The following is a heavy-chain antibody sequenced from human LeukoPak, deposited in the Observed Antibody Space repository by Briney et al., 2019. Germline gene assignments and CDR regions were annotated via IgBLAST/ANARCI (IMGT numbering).Heavy chain of an antibody. CDR1: GGSMNNLY. CDR3: ARYGLFSFDY. CDR2: IYYSGNT. J-gene: IGHJ4*02. Sequence: PSETLSLTCTVSGGSMNNLYWSWIRQPPGKALEWIGYIYYSGNTNYNPSLKSRVSISVDTSKNQFSLKLSSVTAADTAVYYCARYGLFSFDYWGQGTLVTVSS. V-gene: IGHV4-59*08. D-gene: IGHD3-10*01.